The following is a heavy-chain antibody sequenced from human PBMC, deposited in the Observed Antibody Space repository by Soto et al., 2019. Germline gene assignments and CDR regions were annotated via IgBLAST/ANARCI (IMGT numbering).Heavy chain of an antibody. V-gene: IGHV1-2*02. J-gene: IGHJ4*02. CDR3: ARGRRTRLWFWIVY. Sequence: QVQLVQSGAEVQKPGTTLLVSCQASGYTFSHYYFHWLRKDPGQGLEWMGWNSPKSGGTHYAQKVECRVTLTTDTYTRTALMELSRLTAADIDVYYCARGRRTRLWFWIVYWGQGTLVTVSS. D-gene: IGHD3-10*01. CDR1: GYTFSHYY. CDR2: NSPKSGGT.